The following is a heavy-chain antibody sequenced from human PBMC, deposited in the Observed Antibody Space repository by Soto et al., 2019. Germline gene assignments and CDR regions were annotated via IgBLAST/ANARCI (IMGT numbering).Heavy chain of an antibody. Sequence: XVKVSCKASGYTFTRYDINWVRHATGQGLEWMGIINPSGGSTSYAQKFQGRVTMTRDTSTSTVYMELSSLRSEDTAVYYCARDKNNYYYGMDVWGQGTTVTVSS. CDR1: GYTFTRYD. V-gene: IGHV1-46*01. CDR2: INPSGGST. J-gene: IGHJ6*02. CDR3: ARDKNNYYYGMDV.